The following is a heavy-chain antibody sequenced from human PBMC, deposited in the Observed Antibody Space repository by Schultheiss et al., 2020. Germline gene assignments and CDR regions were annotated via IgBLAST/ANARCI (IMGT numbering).Heavy chain of an antibody. CDR1: GYTFTSYD. D-gene: IGHD3-22*01. V-gene: IGHV1-8*01. J-gene: IGHJ4*02. CDR2: MNPNSGNT. CDR3: ARRDSSGYYYSFDY. Sequence: GESLKISCKASGYTFTSYDINWVRQATGQGLEWMGWMNPNSGNTGYAQKFQGRVTMTRNTSISTAYMELSSLRSEDTAVYYCARRDSSGYYYSFDYWGQGTLVTVAS.